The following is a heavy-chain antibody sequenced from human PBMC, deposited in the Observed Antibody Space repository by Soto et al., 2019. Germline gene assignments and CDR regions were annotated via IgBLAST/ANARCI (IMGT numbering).Heavy chain of an antibody. CDR1: GFTFSTYA. CDR3: AKDQEGSIASRPYYYYGMDV. CDR2: ISGSGDST. J-gene: IGHJ6*02. D-gene: IGHD6-6*01. V-gene: IGHV3-23*01. Sequence: PGGSLRLSCTASGFTFSTYAMSWVRQAPGMGLEWVSAISGSGDSTYYADSVKGRFTISRDNSKNTLYLQMNSLRAEDTAVYHCAKDQEGSIASRPYYYYGMDVWGQGTTVTVSS.